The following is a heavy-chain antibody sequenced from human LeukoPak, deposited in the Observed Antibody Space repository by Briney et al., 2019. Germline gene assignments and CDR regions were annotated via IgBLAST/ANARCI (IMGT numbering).Heavy chain of an antibody. CDR3: ARGGRAVAGFDY. CDR1: GGSFSGYY. D-gene: IGHD6-19*01. CDR2: INHSGST. Sequence: SETLSLTCAVYGGSFSGYYWSWIRQPPGKGLEWIGEINHSGSTNYNPSLKSQITISVDTSKNQFSPKLSSVTAADTAVYYCARGGRAVAGFDYWGQGTLVTVSS. J-gene: IGHJ4*02. V-gene: IGHV4-34*01.